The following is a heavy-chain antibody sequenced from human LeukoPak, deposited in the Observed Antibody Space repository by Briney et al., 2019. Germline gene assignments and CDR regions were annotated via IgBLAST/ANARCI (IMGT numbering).Heavy chain of an antibody. D-gene: IGHD5-18*01. Sequence: PSETLSLTYSVSGYSISSGYYWVWIRQPPGKGLEWIGSIYHNGHTYNNPSLKSRVTISVDTSKNQFSPKLSSVTAADTAVYYCARAKIQLWFDYWGQGTLDTVSS. CDR1: GYSISSGYY. J-gene: IGHJ4*02. CDR3: ARAKIQLWFDY. CDR2: IYHNGHT. V-gene: IGHV4-38-2*02.